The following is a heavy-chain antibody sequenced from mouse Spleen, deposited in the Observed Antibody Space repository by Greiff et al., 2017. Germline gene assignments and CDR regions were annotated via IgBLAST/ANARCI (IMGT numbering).Heavy chain of an antibody. Sequence: DVQLVESGGGLVKPGGSLKLSCAASGFTFSSYAMSWVRQTPEKRLEWVATISSGGSYTYYPDSVKGRFTISRDNAKNTLYLQVSSLRSEDTAMYYCARRDGNYFYYFDYWGQGTTLTVSS. CDR2: ISSGGSYT. J-gene: IGHJ2*01. CDR3: ARRDGNYFYYFDY. D-gene: IGHD2-1*01. V-gene: IGHV5-9-3*01. CDR1: GFTFSSYA.